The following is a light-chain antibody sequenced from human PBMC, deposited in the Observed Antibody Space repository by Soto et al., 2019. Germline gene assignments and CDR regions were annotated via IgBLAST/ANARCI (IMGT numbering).Light chain of an antibody. CDR2: DAT. CDR3: HQYDSLPPT. V-gene: IGKV1-33*01. CDR1: HNIRGY. Sequence: DIPMTQSPSSLSASVRDRVTITCRASHNIRGYLNWYQQKPGKAPKLLIFDATNLETGVPSRFSGSGSRTHYSLTIISLQPEDFATYYCHQYDSLPPTFGQGTRLEIK. J-gene: IGKJ5*01.